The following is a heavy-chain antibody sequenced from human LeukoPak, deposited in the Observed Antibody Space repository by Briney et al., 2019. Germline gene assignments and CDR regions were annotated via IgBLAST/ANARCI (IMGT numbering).Heavy chain of an antibody. CDR2: IYYSGST. D-gene: IGHD1-26*01. CDR1: GGSISSSSYY. Sequence: SETLSLTCTVSGGSISSSSYYWGWIRQPPGKGPEWIVSIYYSGSTYYNPSLKSRVTISVDTSKNQFSLKLSSVTAADTAVYSCARAHRFRGSYPRLFDYWGQGTLVTVSS. J-gene: IGHJ4*02. CDR3: ARAHRFRGSYPRLFDY. V-gene: IGHV4-39*07.